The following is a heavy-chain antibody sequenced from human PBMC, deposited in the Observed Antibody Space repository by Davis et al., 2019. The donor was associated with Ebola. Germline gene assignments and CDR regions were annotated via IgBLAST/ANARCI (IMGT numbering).Heavy chain of an antibody. V-gene: IGHV3-21*01. D-gene: IGHD4-17*01. J-gene: IGHJ6*02. CDR3: ATDRVEATPGDYGDYGDYYYYGIDV. Sequence: PGGSLRLSCAASGFTFSSYSMNWVRQAPGKGLEWVSSISSSSNYIYYADSVKGRFTISRDNAKNSLYLQMNSLRAEDTAVYYCATDRVEATPGDYGDYGDYYYYGIDVWGQGTTVTVSS. CDR1: GFTFSSYS. CDR2: ISSSSNYI.